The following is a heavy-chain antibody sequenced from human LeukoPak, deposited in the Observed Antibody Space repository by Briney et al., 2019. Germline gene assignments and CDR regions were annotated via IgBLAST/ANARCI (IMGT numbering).Heavy chain of an antibody. D-gene: IGHD5-24*01. CDR2: IYYSGSS. CDR3: ARHRSGWLQSSFDY. Sequence: SETLSLTCSVSGGSISSSSSYWGWIRQPPGKGLEWIGSIYYSGSSFDNPALKSRVTISEDTSKNQFSLKLSSVTAADTAVYYCARHRSGWLQSSFDYWGQGTLVTVSS. J-gene: IGHJ4*02. CDR1: GGSISSSSSY. V-gene: IGHV4-39*01.